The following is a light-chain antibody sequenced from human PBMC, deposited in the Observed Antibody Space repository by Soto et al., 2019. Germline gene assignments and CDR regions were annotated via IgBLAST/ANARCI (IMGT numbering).Light chain of an antibody. CDR3: KSYTSRSTLGV. CDR1: NSDIGGYNY. Sequence: QSVLTQPASVSGSPGQSITISCTGTNSDIGGYNYVSWYQQPPGTAPKLMIYGVSNRPSGVSYRFSGSKSGTTASLTISGLQAEDEADYYCKSYTSRSTLGVFGGGTKLTVL. CDR2: GVS. J-gene: IGLJ2*01. V-gene: IGLV2-14*03.